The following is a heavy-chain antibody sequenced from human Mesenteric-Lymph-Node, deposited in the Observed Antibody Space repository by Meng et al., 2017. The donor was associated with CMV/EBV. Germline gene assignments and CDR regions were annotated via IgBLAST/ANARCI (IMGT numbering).Heavy chain of an antibody. D-gene: IGHD5-24*01. CDR2: INPNSGGT. CDR1: GYTFTGHY. V-gene: IGHV1-2*02. CDR3: ARSPTLDGLFDY. J-gene: IGHJ4*02. Sequence: ASVKVSCKASGYTFTGHYMHWVRQAPGQGLEWMGWINPNSGGTNYAQKFQGRVTMTRDTSISTAYMELSRLRSDDTAVYYCARSPTLDGLFDYWGQGTLVTVSS.